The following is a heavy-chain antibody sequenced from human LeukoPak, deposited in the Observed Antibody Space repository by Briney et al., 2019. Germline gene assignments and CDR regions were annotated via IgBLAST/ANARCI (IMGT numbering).Heavy chain of an antibody. CDR3: ARLHRSTSRTFDP. Sequence: PSETLSLTCTVSGGSISSYYWGWIRQPPGKGLEWIGYIYYSGSTNYNPSLKSRVTISVDTSKNQFSLKLSSVTAADTAVYYCARLHRSTSRTFDPWGQGTLVTVSS. CDR1: GGSISSYY. D-gene: IGHD2-2*01. V-gene: IGHV4-59*08. CDR2: IYYSGST. J-gene: IGHJ5*02.